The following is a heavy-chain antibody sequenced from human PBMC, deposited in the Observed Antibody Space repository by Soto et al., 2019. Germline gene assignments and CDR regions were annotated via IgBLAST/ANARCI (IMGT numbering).Heavy chain of an antibody. Sequence: SETLSLTCAVYGGSFRGFCWSWIRQPPGKGLEWIGEINHSGITNYNPSLKSRVTISVDTSKNQFSLKLSSVTAADTAVYYCARGYYYDSSGPNLYGMDVWGQGTTVTVSS. CDR2: INHSGIT. V-gene: IGHV4-34*01. CDR3: ARGYYYDSSGPNLYGMDV. D-gene: IGHD3-22*01. J-gene: IGHJ6*02. CDR1: GGSFRGFC.